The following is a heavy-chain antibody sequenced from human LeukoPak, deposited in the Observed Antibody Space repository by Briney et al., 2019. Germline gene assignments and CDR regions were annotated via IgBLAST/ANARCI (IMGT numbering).Heavy chain of an antibody. J-gene: IGHJ4*02. CDR1: GFTFSSYA. CDR3: AKVNGYYYDSSGYSGY. D-gene: IGHD3-22*01. Sequence: PGGSLRLSCAAPGFTFSSYAMSWVRQAPGKGLEWVSAISGSGGSTYYADSVKGRFTISRDSSKNTLYLQMNSLRAEDTAVYYCAKVNGYYYDSSGYSGYWGQGTLVTVSS. V-gene: IGHV3-23*01. CDR2: ISGSGGST.